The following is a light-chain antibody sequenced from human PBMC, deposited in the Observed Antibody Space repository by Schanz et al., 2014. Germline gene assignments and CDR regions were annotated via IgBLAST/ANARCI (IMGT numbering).Light chain of an antibody. V-gene: IGKV3-20*01. J-gene: IGKJ1*01. Sequence: EAVLTQSPGTLSLSPGERATLSCRASQSVSSSNLAWYQQKPGQAPRLLIYAASSRATGIPDRFSGAGSGTDFTLTISRLEPEDSAVYYCHQYGSIQWTFGQGTKVEIK. CDR3: HQYGSIQWT. CDR2: AAS. CDR1: QSVSSSN.